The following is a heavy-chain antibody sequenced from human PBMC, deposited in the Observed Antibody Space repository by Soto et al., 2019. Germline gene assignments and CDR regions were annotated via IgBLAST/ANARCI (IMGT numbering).Heavy chain of an antibody. Sequence: GGSLRLSCAASGFTVSSNYMSWVRQAPGKGLEWVSVIYSGGSTYYADSVKGRFTISRDNSKNTLYLQMNSLRAEDTAVYYCARAQLSYYYGMDVWGQGTTVTV. V-gene: IGHV3-53*01. CDR2: IYSGGST. D-gene: IGHD2-2*01. CDR3: ARAQLSYYYGMDV. CDR1: GFTVSSNY. J-gene: IGHJ6*02.